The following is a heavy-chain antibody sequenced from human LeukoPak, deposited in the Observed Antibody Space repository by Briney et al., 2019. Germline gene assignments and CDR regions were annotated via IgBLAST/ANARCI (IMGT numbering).Heavy chain of an antibody. CDR3: ARDFSVVYYDSSCYYNDAFDI. CDR2: ISSSSSYI. D-gene: IGHD3-22*01. Sequence: GGSLRLSCAASGFTFSSYSMNWVRQAPGKGLEWVSSISSSSSYIYYADSVKGRFTISRDNAKNSLYLQMNSLRAEDTAVYYCARDFSVVYYDSSCYYNDAFDIWGQGTMVTVSS. J-gene: IGHJ3*02. V-gene: IGHV3-21*01. CDR1: GFTFSSYS.